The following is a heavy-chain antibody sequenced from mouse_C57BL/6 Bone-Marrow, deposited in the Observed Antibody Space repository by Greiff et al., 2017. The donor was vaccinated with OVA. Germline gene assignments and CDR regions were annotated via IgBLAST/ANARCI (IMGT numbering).Heavy chain of an antibody. Sequence: VQLQQFGAELARPGASVKLSCKASGYTFTSYGISWVKQRTGQGLEWIGEIYPRSGNTYYNEKFKGKATLTADKSSSTAYMELRSLTSEDSAVYFCARGGNFAYWGQGTLVTVSA. D-gene: IGHD2-1*01. CDR2: IYPRSGNT. J-gene: IGHJ3*01. V-gene: IGHV1-81*01. CDR1: GYTFTSYG. CDR3: ARGGNFAY.